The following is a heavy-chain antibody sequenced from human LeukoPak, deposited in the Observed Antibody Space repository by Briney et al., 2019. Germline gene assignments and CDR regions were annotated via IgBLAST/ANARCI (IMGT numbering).Heavy chain of an antibody. CDR3: ARQRFTMRAYAGNWFDP. V-gene: IGHV5-51*01. D-gene: IGHD3-10*01. CDR2: IYPDDSDT. J-gene: IGHJ5*02. CDR1: GYTFATQW. Sequence: GESLKISCKASGYTFATQWIGWVRQMPGKGLEWMGIIYPDDSDTTYSPSFQGQVTISADKSISTAYLQWSSPKASDTAMYYCARQRFTMRAYAGNWFDPWGQGTLVTVSS.